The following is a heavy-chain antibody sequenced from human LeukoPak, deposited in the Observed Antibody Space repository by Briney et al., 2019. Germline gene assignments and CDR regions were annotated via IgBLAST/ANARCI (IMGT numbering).Heavy chain of an antibody. CDR2: ISYDGSNK. J-gene: IGHJ4*02. CDR1: GFTFSSYA. V-gene: IGHV3-30*04. CDR3: ARDDIVATIFGKGFDY. D-gene: IGHD5-12*01. Sequence: GSLRLSCAASGFTFSSYAMHWVRQAPGKGLEWVAVISYDGSNKYYADSVKGRFTISRDNSKNTLYLQMNSLRAEDTAVYYCARDDIVATIFGKGFDYWGQGTLVTVSS.